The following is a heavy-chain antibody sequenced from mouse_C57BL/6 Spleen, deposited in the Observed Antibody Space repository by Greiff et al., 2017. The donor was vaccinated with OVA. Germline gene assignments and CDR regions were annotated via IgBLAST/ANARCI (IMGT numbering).Heavy chain of an antibody. J-gene: IGHJ4*01. CDR3: ARLGDYDDDVYAMDY. CDR1: GYTFTSYW. D-gene: IGHD2-4*01. CDR2: IDPSDSET. Sequence: VQLQQPGAELVRPGSSVKLSCKASGYTFTSYWMHWVKQRPIQGLEWIGNIDPSDSETHYNQKFKDKATLTVDKSSSTAYMQLSSLTSEDSAVYYCARLGDYDDDVYAMDYWGQGTSVTVSS. V-gene: IGHV1-52*01.